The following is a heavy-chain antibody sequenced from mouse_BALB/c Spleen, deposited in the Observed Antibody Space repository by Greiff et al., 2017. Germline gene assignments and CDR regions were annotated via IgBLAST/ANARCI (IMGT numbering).Heavy chain of an antibody. CDR2: IYPGDGDT. CDR3: ARSKGYDFAY. CDR1: GYTFTDYW. Sequence: QVQLQQPGAELVMPGASVKMSCKASGYTFTDYWMHWVKQRPGQGLEWIGQIYPGDGDTNYNGKFKGKATLTADKSSSTAYMQLSSLTSEDSAVYFCARSKGYDFAYWGQGTLVTVSA. V-gene: IGHV1-80*01. D-gene: IGHD2-2*01. J-gene: IGHJ3*01.